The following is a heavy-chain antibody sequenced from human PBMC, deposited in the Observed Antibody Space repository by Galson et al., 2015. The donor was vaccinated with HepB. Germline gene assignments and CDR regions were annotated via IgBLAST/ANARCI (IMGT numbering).Heavy chain of an antibody. J-gene: IGHJ3*02. CDR1: GFTFSSYG. D-gene: IGHD3-22*01. CDR3: AKSQPYYYDSSRGGAFDI. V-gene: IGHV3-30*18. Sequence: YLRLSCAASGFTFSSYGMHWVRQAPGKGLEWVAVISYDGSNKYYADSVKGRFTISRDNSKNTLYLQMNSLRAEDTAVYYCAKSQPYYYDSSRGGAFDIWGQGTMVTVSS. CDR2: ISYDGSNK.